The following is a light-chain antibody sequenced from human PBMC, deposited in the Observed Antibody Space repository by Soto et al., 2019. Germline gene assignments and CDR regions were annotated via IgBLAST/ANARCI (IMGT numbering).Light chain of an antibody. CDR2: DVS. Sequence: QSALTQPASVSGSPGQSITISCTGTSSDVGAYNYVSWYQQHPGKAPKFMIYDVSYRPSGVSHRFSGSKSGNTASLTISGLQAEDEADYYCRSYTSSSTVVFGGGTKLTVL. V-gene: IGLV2-14*03. J-gene: IGLJ2*01. CDR3: RSYTSSSTVV. CDR1: SSDVGAYNY.